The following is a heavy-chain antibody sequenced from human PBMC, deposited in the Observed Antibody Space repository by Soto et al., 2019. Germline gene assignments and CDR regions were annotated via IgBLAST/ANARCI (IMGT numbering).Heavy chain of an antibody. CDR3: ARDVVKRSYYDFWSGSLF. CDR2: IKHDAGET. Sequence: EVPLVESGGGLVQPGGSLRLSCAASGFTFSSYWMSWVRQAPGKGLEWVVSIKHDAGETYYLDSVKGRFTVSRDNAKNSLYLQMDSLRVEDTAMYYCARDVVKRSYYDFWSGSLFWGQGSLVTVSS. V-gene: IGHV3-7*01. CDR1: GFTFSSYW. J-gene: IGHJ4*02. D-gene: IGHD3-3*01.